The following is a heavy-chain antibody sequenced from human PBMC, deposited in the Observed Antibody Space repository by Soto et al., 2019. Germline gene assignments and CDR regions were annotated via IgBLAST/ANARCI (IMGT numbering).Heavy chain of an antibody. V-gene: IGHV1-69*02. CDR1: GGTFSSYT. J-gene: IGHJ4*02. D-gene: IGHD2-15*01. CDR3: GSLGYCSGGSCYSSASY. Sequence: QVQLVQSGAEVKKPGSSVKVSCKASGGTFSSYTISWVRQAPGQGLEWMGRIIPILGIANYAQKFQGRVTITADKSTSTAYMELSSLRSEDTAVYYCGSLGYCSGGSCYSSASYWGQGTLVTVSS. CDR2: IIPILGIA.